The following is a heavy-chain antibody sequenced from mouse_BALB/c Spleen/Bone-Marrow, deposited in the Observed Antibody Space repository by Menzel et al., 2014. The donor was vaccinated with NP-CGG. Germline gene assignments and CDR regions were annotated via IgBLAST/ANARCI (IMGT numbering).Heavy chain of an antibody. CDR1: GFTFSNYW. J-gene: IGHJ3*01. V-gene: IGHV6-6*02. CDR3: TTGFAY. CDR2: IRLKSNNYAT. Sequence: EVHLVESGGGLVQPGGSIKLSCVASGFTFSNYWMNWVRQFPEKGLEWVAEIRLKSNNYATHYAEAVKGRFTISRDDSKSSVCLQMNDLRAEDTGIYYCTTGFAYWGQGTLVTVSA.